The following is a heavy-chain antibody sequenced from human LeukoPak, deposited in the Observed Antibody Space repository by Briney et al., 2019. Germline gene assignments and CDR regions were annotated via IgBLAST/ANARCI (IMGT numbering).Heavy chain of an antibody. J-gene: IGHJ3*02. CDR1: GGTFSSYT. V-gene: IGHV1-69*02. D-gene: IGHD3-10*01. Sequence: SVKVSCKASGGTFSSYTISWVRQAPGQGLEWMGRIIPILGIANYAQKYQGRVTITADKSTSTAYMELSSLRSEDTAVYYCARGPSQWFGESAFDIWGQGTMVTVSS. CDR3: ARGPSQWFGESAFDI. CDR2: IIPILGIA.